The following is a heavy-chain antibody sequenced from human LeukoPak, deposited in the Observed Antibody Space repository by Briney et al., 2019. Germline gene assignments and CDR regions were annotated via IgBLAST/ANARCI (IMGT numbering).Heavy chain of an antibody. J-gene: IGHJ3*02. CDR3: AKAEDCSSTSCYVGAFDI. Sequence: ASVKVSCKASGGTFSSFALRWVRQAPRQGLEWMGGIIPIFGTTSYAQRFQGRVTITADKSTSAAYMELRSLRAEDTAVYYCAKAEDCSSTSCYVGAFDIWGQGTMVTVSS. D-gene: IGHD2-2*01. CDR1: GGTFSSFA. V-gene: IGHV1-69*06. CDR2: IIPIFGTT.